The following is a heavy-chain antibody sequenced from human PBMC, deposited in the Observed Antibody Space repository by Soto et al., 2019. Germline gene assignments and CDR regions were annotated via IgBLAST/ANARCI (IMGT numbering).Heavy chain of an antibody. V-gene: IGHV4-4*02. CDR3: ARVKGIAAAGLMGYYYYGMDV. D-gene: IGHD6-13*01. Sequence: SETLSLTCAVSGGSSSSSNWWSWVRQPPGKGLEWIGEIYHSGSTNYNPSLKSRVTISVDKSKNQFSLKLSSVTAADTAVYYSARVKGIAAAGLMGYYYYGMDVWGQGTTVTVSS. CDR1: GGSSSSSNW. CDR2: IYHSGST. J-gene: IGHJ6*02.